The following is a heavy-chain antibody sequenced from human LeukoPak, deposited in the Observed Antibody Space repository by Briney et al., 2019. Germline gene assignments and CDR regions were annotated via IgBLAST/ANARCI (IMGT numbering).Heavy chain of an antibody. V-gene: IGHV4-59*08. Sequence: SETLSLTSTVSGGSISSYYWSWIRQPPGKGLEWIGYIYYSGSTNYNPSLKSRVTISVDTSKNQFSLKLSSVTAADTAVYYCARRPTQYNWFDPWGQGTLVTVSS. CDR3: ARRPTQYNWFDP. CDR2: IYYSGST. J-gene: IGHJ5*02. CDR1: GGSISSYY. D-gene: IGHD1-1*01.